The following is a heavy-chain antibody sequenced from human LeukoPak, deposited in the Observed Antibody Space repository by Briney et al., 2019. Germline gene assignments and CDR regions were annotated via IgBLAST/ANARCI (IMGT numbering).Heavy chain of an antibody. Sequence: GGSLRLSCAASGFTFSSYAMSWVRQAPGKRLEWVSAISVSGGGTYYAASVKGRYTISRDNSKNTLYLQMNSLRAEDTAVYYCAKVLRLLQLWLGGAFDYWGQGTLVTVSS. CDR2: ISVSGGGT. CDR1: GFTFSSYA. CDR3: AKVLRLLQLWLGGAFDY. D-gene: IGHD5-18*01. J-gene: IGHJ4*02. V-gene: IGHV3-23*01.